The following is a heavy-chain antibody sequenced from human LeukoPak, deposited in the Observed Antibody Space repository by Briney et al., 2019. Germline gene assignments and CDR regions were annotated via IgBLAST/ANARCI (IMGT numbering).Heavy chain of an antibody. CDR3: ARTKRVDYFDF. D-gene: IGHD2-15*01. CDR1: GASISGYY. Sequence: SETLSLTCTVSGASISGYYWSWIRQPPGKGLEWIACIYYSGTTDYNPSLKSRVAISVDTSKNQFSLKLSSVTAAGTAVYYCARTKRVDYFDFWGQGTLVTVSS. V-gene: IGHV4-59*01. J-gene: IGHJ4*02. CDR2: IYYSGTT.